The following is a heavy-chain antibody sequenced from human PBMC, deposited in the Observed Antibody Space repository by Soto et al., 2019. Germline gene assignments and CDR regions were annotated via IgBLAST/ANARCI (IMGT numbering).Heavy chain of an antibody. CDR2: INHLGSI. CDR1: GGSLSDYF. Sequence: SETLSLTCVVSGGSLSDYFWSWIRQPPGMALEWIGEINHLGSINYNPSLKSRITMSVDTSKNQFSITIKSVTAADTATYYCARGGISHWAYFYYMDVWDRGTTVTVSS. D-gene: IGHD2-21*01. V-gene: IGHV4-34*01. CDR3: ARGGISHWAYFYYMDV. J-gene: IGHJ6*03.